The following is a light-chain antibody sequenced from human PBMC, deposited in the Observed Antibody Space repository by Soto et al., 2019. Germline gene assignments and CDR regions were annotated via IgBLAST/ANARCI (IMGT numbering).Light chain of an antibody. J-gene: IGLJ2*01. CDR2: DVN. V-gene: IGLV2-14*01. Sequence: QSVLTQPASVYGSPGQSITISCIGTSSEIGAYNYVSWFQQYAGKAPKCVIYDVNQWPSGDPSRFSGSKSGNMASLTISGRQAEDEADYYCTSYTTANTLVVGGGTKLTVL. CDR1: SSEIGAYNY. CDR3: TSYTTANTLV.